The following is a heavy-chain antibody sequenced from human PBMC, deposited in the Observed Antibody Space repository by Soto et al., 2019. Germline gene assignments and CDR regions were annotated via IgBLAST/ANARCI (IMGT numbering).Heavy chain of an antibody. CDR1: GGSISSYY. CDR2: IYYSGST. CDR3: ARQVTGDAFDI. V-gene: IGHV4-59*08. D-gene: IGHD2-21*02. Sequence: PSETLSLTCTVSGGSISSYYWSWIRQPPGKGLEWIGYIYYSGSTNYNPSLKSRVTISVDTSKNQFSLKLSSVTAADTAVYYCARQVTGDAFDIWGQGTMVTVS. J-gene: IGHJ3*02.